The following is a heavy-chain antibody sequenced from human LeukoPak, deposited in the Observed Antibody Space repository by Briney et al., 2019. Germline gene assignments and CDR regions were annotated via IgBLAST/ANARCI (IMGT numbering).Heavy chain of an antibody. V-gene: IGHV3-30*18. J-gene: IGHJ2*01. CDR3: AKVKPYWYFDL. Sequence: GGSLRLSCAASGFTFSNYGMHWVRQAPDKGLEWVTFTSYDGSNEYYADSVKGRFTISRDNSKNTVYLQMNSLSAEDTAVYYCAKVKPYWYFDLWGRGTLVTVSS. CDR1: GFTFSNYG. CDR2: TSYDGSNE.